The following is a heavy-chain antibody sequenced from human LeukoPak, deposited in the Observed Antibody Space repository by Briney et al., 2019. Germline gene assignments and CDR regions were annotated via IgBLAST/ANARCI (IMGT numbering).Heavy chain of an antibody. CDR2: ISGSGGST. Sequence: GGSLRLSCAASGFTFSSYAMSWVRQAPGKGLEWVSAISGSGGSTYYADSVKGRFTISRDNSKNTLYLQMNSLRAEDTAVYYCAKGGSVGYCNCTSCYGAFDIWGQGTMVTVSS. CDR3: AKGGSVGYCNCTSCYGAFDI. J-gene: IGHJ3*02. V-gene: IGHV3-23*01. D-gene: IGHD2-2*01. CDR1: GFTFSSYA.